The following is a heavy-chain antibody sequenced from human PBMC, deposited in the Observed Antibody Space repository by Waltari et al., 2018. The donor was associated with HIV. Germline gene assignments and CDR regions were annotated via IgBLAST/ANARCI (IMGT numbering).Heavy chain of an antibody. V-gene: IGHV1-3*01. CDR1: GYTFTSYA. D-gene: IGHD3-9*01. Sequence: QVQLVQSGAEVKKPGASVKVSCKASGYTFTSYAMHWVRQAPGQRLEWMGWINAGNGNTKYSQKFQGRVTITRDTSASTAYMELSSLRSEDTAVYYCARAPPHDILTGYPGYYYGMDVWGQGTTVTVSS. CDR2: INAGNGNT. J-gene: IGHJ6*02. CDR3: ARAPPHDILTGYPGYYYGMDV.